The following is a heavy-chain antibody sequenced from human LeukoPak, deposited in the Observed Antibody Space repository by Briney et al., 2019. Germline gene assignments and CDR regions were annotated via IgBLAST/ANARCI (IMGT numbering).Heavy chain of an antibody. V-gene: IGHV3-21*01. J-gene: IGHJ6*03. CDR2: ISSSSSYI. Sequence: PSETLSLTCAVSGVSLSGYYWSWIRQPPGKGLEWVSSISSSSSYIYYADSVKGRFTISRDNAKNSLYLQMNSLRAEDTAVYYCARVGYCSGGSCAKAPRSYYMDVWGKGTTVTVSS. CDR1: GVSLSGYY. D-gene: IGHD2-15*01. CDR3: ARVGYCSGGSCAKAPRSYYMDV.